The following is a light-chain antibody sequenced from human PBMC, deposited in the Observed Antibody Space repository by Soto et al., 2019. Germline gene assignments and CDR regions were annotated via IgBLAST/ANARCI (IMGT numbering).Light chain of an antibody. V-gene: IGKV3-15*01. CDR1: QSVSSN. CDR3: QQYNNWPYT. Sequence: EIVMTQSPVTLSVSPGERAALSCRASQSVSSNFAWYQQRPGQAPRLLIYGASTRATGIPARLSGSGSATEFSLTISSLQSEDFAVYYFQQYNNWPYTFGQGTKLEIK. J-gene: IGKJ2*01. CDR2: GAS.